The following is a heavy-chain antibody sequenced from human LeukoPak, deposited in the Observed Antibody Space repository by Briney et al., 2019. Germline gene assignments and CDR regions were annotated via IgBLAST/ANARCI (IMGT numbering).Heavy chain of an antibody. CDR3: ARGGSGDTAMVTRYYYYYYMDV. CDR1: GGSFSGYY. CDR2: INHSEST. V-gene: IGHV4-34*01. J-gene: IGHJ6*03. Sequence: SETLSLTCAVYGGSFSGYYWSWIRQPPGKGLEWIGEINHSESTNYNPSLKSRVTISVDTSKNQFSLKLSSVTAADTAVYYCARGGSGDTAMVTRYYYYYYMDVWGKGTTVTVSS. D-gene: IGHD5-18*01.